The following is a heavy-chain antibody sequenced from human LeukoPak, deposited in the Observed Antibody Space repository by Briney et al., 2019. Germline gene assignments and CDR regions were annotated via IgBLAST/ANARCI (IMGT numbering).Heavy chain of an antibody. CDR1: GYTFTSYG. Sequence: ASVKVSCKASGYTFTSYGISWVRQAPGQGLEWMGWISAYNGNTNYAQKLQGRVTMTTDTSTSTAYMELRSLRSDDTAVYYCARDHGDYVSYYGMDVWGQGTTVTVSS. CDR2: ISAYNGNT. CDR3: ARDHGDYVSYYGMDV. J-gene: IGHJ6*02. V-gene: IGHV1-18*01. D-gene: IGHD4-17*01.